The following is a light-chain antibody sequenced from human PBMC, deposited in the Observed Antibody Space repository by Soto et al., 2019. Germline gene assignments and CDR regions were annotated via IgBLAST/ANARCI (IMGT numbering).Light chain of an antibody. CDR2: DVT. J-gene: IGLJ3*02. Sequence: QSALTQPGSVSGSPGQSVTISCSGSSSDVGAYNYVSWYQRHPGKAPKLMIYDVTNRPSGVSNRFSGSKSGNTASLTISGLQAEDEADYFCSSYTSSSTVVFGGGTQLTVL. V-gene: IGLV2-14*01. CDR1: SSDVGAYNY. CDR3: SSYTSSSTVV.